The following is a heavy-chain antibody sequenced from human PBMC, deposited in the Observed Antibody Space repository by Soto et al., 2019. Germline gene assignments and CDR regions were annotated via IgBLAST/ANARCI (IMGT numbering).Heavy chain of an antibody. CDR3: ARVLVLLWFGDPRGTDYYYGMDV. V-gene: IGHV3-13*01. J-gene: IGHJ6*02. CDR1: GFTFSSYD. CDR2: IGTAGDT. Sequence: PGGSLRLSCAASGFTFSSYDMHWVRQATGKGLEWVSAIGTAGDTYYPGSVKGRFTISRENAKNSLYLQMNSLRAGDTAVYYCARVLVLLWFGDPRGTDYYYGMDVWGQGTTVTVSS. D-gene: IGHD3-10*01.